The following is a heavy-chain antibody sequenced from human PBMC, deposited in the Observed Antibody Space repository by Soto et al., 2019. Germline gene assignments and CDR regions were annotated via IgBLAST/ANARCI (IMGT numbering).Heavy chain of an antibody. CDR3: AETGRDSEVYYYGSGDAFDI. Sequence: SVKVSCKASGYTFTSYGISWVRQAPGQGLEWMGRIIPILGIANYAQKFQGRVTITADKSTSTAYMELSSLRSEDTAVYYCAETGRDSEVYYYGSGDAFDIWGQGTMVTVSS. CDR1: GYTFTSYG. V-gene: IGHV1-69*04. CDR2: IIPILGIA. J-gene: IGHJ3*02. D-gene: IGHD3-10*01.